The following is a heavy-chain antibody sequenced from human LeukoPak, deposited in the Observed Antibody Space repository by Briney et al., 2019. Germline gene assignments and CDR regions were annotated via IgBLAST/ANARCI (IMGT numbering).Heavy chain of an antibody. J-gene: IGHJ4*02. CDR3: ARWGMGATDY. V-gene: IGHV3-21*01. Sequence: PGGSLRLSCAASGFTFSSYSMNWVRQAPGKGLEWVSSISSSSSYIYYADSVKGRFTISRDNAKNTLYLQMNNLRAEDTAVYYCARWGMGATDYWGQGTLVTVSS. CDR2: ISSSSSYI. CDR1: GFTFSSYS. D-gene: IGHD1-26*01.